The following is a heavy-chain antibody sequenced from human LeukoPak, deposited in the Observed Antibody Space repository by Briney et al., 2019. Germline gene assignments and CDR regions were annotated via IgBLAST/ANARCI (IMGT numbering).Heavy chain of an antibody. V-gene: IGHV5-51*01. J-gene: IGHJ4*02. CDR1: GYSFTGYR. CDR2: IYPGDSDT. CDR3: ARRLSSIAATGANDY. D-gene: IGHD6-13*01. Sequence: GESLKISCKGSGYSFTGYRIGWVRQKPGKGLEWMWIIYPGDSDTRYSPSFQGQVTISADKSISTAYLQWSSLKASDTAMYYCARRLSSIAATGANDYWGQGTLVTVSS.